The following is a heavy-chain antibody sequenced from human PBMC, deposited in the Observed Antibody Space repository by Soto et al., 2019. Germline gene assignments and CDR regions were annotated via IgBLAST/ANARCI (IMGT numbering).Heavy chain of an antibody. D-gene: IGHD3-22*01. J-gene: IGHJ4*01. CDR1: GFTFSSYA. V-gene: IGHV3-23*01. CDR2: ISGSGGST. Sequence: GGSLRLSCADSGFTFSSYAMSWVRQAPGKGLEWVSAISGSGGSTYYADSVKGRFTISRDNSKNTLYLQMNSLRAEDTAVYYCTTDSYSTMIVVRFDYWGHGTLVTVSS. CDR3: TTDSYSTMIVVRFDY.